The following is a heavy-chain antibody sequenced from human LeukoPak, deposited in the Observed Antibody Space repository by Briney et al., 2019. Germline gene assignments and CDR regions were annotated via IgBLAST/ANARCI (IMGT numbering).Heavy chain of an antibody. V-gene: IGHV4-4*07. CDR3: ARDEGITESDAFDI. CDR2: IYTSGST. J-gene: IGHJ3*02. D-gene: IGHD1-14*01. Sequence: PSETLSLTCTVSGGSLSSYYWSWIRQPAGKGLEWIGRIYTSGSTNYNPSLKSRVTMSVDTSKNQFSLKLSSVTAADTAVYYCARDEGITESDAFDIWGQGTMVTVSS. CDR1: GGSLSSYY.